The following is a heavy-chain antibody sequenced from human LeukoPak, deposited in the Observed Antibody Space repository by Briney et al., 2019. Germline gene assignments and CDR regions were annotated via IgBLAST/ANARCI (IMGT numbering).Heavy chain of an antibody. J-gene: IGHJ4*01. CDR2: INHSGST. V-gene: IGHV4-34*01. D-gene: IGHD5-24*01. CDR3: ARALEMATPDY. CDR1: GGSFSGYY. Sequence: SQTLSLTCAVYGGSFSGYYWSWIRQPPGKGLEWIGEINHSGSTNYNPSLKSRVTISVDTSKNQFSLKLSSVTAADTAVYYCARALEMATPDYWGKGTLVTVSS.